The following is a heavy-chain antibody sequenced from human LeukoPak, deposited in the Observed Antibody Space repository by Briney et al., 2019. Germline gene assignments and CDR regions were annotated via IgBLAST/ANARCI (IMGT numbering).Heavy chain of an antibody. V-gene: IGHV3-23*01. Sequence: PGGSLRLSCAASGFNFSSYSMSWVRQAPGKGLEWVSVITSSGGNTYYADSVKGRFTISKDNSKNTVYLQMSSLRVDDTVVYYCAKAASSSWPSYYYGMDVWGQGTTVTVSS. J-gene: IGHJ6*02. CDR1: GFNFSSYS. CDR2: ITSSGGNT. CDR3: AKAASSSWPSYYYGMDV. D-gene: IGHD6-13*01.